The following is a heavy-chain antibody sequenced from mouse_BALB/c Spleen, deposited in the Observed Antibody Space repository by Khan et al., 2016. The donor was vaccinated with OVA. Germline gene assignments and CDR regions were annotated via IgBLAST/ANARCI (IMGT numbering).Heavy chain of an antibody. J-gene: IGHJ3*01. Sequence: EVMLVESGGGLVQPGGSRKLSCAASRFTFSSFGMHWVRQAPEKGLEWVAYISSGSNTIYYADTVKGRFTISRDNPTNTLLLQMTSLRSEDTAMYYCASSRDWSWFVSWGQGTLVTVSA. CDR2: ISSGSNTI. V-gene: IGHV5-17*02. CDR3: ASSRDWSWFVS. CDR1: RFTFSSFG. D-gene: IGHD2-13*01.